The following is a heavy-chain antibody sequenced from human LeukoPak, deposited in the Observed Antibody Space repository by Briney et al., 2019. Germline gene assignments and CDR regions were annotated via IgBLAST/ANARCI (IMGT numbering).Heavy chain of an antibody. J-gene: IGHJ4*02. CDR1: GFTFSDYY. D-gene: IGHD6-13*01. CDR3: ARVWAAGNYFDY. CDR2: ISSTGGTT. V-gene: IGHV3-11*04. Sequence: GGSLRLSCAASGFTFSDYYMSWVRQAPGKGLEWISYISSTGGTTYYADSVKGRFTISRDNAKSSLFLQMNSLRADDTSVYYCARVWAAGNYFDYWGQGTLVTVSS.